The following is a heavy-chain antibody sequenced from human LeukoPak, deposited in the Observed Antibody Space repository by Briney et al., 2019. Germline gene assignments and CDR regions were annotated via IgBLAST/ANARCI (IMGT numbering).Heavy chain of an antibody. J-gene: IGHJ4*02. CDR3: ANGPHYQILTGFYKVRSHLDY. D-gene: IGHD3-9*01. CDR2: IRYDGSNI. V-gene: IGHV3-30*02. CDR1: GFTFSNYG. Sequence: GGSLRLSCAASGFTFSNYGMHWVRQAPGNRLEWVAFIRYDGSNIYYADSVKGRFTISRDNSKNTLYLQMNSLRAEDTAIYYCANGPHYQILTGFYKVRSHLDYWGQGTLVTVSS.